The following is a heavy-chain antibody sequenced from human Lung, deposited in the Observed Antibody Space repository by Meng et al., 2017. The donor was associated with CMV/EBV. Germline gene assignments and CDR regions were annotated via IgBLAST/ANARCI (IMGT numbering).Heavy chain of an antibody. J-gene: IGHJ4*02. V-gene: IGHV4-39*01. D-gene: IGHD6-6*01. CDR2: IYYSGST. CDR3: ARPIYSSSSFDY. Sequence: LSCTVSGGSISSSSYYWGWIRQPPGKGLEWIGSIYYSGSTYYNPSLKSRVTISVDTSKNQFSLKLSSVTTADTAVYYCARPIYSSSSFDYWGQGPLVTVSS. CDR1: GGSISSSSYY.